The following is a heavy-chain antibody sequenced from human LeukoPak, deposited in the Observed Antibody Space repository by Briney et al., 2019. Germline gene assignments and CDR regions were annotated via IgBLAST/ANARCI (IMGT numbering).Heavy chain of an antibody. CDR2: INHSGST. Sequence: SETLSLTCAVCGGSSSGYYWSWIRQPPGKGLEWIGEINHSGSTNYNPSLKSRVTISVDTSKNQFSLKLSSVTAADTAVYYCARESRTANYYGSGSDYWGQGTLVTVSS. V-gene: IGHV4-34*01. CDR3: ARESRTANYYGSGSDY. D-gene: IGHD3-10*01. CDR1: GGSSSGYY. J-gene: IGHJ4*02.